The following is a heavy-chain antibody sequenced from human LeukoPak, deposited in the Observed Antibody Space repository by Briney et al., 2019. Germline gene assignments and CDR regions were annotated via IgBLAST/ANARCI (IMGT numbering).Heavy chain of an antibody. Sequence: SQTLSLTCAISGDSVSSNSAAWNWIRQSPSRGLEWLGRTYYRSKWYNDYAVSVKSRITINPDTSKNQFSLQLNSVTPEDTAVYYCARQIAAAGRPAKNWFDPWGQGTLVTVSS. CDR3: ARQIAAAGRPAKNWFDP. V-gene: IGHV6-1*01. D-gene: IGHD6-13*01. J-gene: IGHJ5*02. CDR1: GDSVSSNSAA. CDR2: TYYRSKWYN.